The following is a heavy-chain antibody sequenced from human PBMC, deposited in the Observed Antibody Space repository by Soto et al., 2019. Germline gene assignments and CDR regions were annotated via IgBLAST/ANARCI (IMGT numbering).Heavy chain of an antibody. CDR3: ATMGSIAAAGTPDY. Sequence: SXEALSLSCAASGFTSSDYYMSWMRQAPEKGLEWVSYVSGDGGAKSYADSVKGRFSISRDNAKNSLYLLMNSLRAEDTAVYYCATMGSIAAAGTPDYWGQGTLVTVSS. V-gene: IGHV3-11*01. J-gene: IGHJ4*02. CDR1: GFTSSDYY. D-gene: IGHD6-25*01. CDR2: VSGDGGAK.